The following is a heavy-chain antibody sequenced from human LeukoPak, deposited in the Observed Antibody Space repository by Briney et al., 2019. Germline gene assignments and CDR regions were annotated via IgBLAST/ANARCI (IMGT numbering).Heavy chain of an antibody. CDR3: ARDWILTGYYTFASNWFDP. D-gene: IGHD3-9*01. CDR2: ISYDGSNK. CDR1: GFTFSSYW. V-gene: IGHV3-30-3*01. J-gene: IGHJ5*02. Sequence: PGGSLRLSCAASGFTFSSYWMHWVRQAPGKGLEWVAVISYDGSNKYYADSVMGRFTISRDNSKNTLYLQMNSLRAEDTAVYYCARDWILTGYYTFASNWFDPWGQGTPVTVSS.